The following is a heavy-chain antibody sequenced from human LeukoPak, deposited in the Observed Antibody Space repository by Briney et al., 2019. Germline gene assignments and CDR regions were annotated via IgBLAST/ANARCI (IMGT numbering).Heavy chain of an antibody. CDR3: ARDASYGPHAFEI. Sequence: ASVKVSXKASGYTFNSYGISWVRQAPGQGLEWIGWISGYNGATNYAQKVQGRVTVTADTSTSTAYMELRSLTSDDTAVYYCARDASYGPHAFEIWGQGTMVTVSS. D-gene: IGHD4-17*01. J-gene: IGHJ3*02. CDR2: ISGYNGAT. V-gene: IGHV1-18*01. CDR1: GYTFNSYG.